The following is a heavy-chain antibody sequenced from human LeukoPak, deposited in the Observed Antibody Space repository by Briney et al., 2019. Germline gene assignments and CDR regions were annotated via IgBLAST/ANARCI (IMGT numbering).Heavy chain of an antibody. V-gene: IGHV1-69*13. CDR1: GGTFSSYA. Sequence: SVKVSCKASGGTFSSYAISWVRQAPGQGLEWMGGIIPIFGTANYAQKFQGRVTITADESTSTAYMELSSLRSEDTAVYCARDHYYGSGSYDGPRGFDPWGQGTLVTVSS. D-gene: IGHD3-10*01. CDR3: ARDHYYGSGSYDGPRGFDP. CDR2: IIPIFGTA. J-gene: IGHJ5*02.